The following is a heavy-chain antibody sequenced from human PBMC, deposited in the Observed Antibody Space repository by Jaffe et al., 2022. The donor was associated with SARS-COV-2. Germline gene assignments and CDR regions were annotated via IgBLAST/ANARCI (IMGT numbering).Heavy chain of an antibody. J-gene: IGHJ3*02. D-gene: IGHD6-13*01. CDR2: IKQDGSEK. CDR1: GFTFSSYW. CDR3: ARDDSSSWIPSNAFDI. V-gene: IGHV3-7*01. Sequence: EVQLVESGGGLVQPGGSLRLSCAASGFTFSSYWMSWVRQAPGKGLEWVANIKQDGSEKYYVDSVKGRFTISRDNAKNSLYLQMNSLRAEDTAVYYCARDDSSSWIPSNAFDIWGQGTMVTVSS.